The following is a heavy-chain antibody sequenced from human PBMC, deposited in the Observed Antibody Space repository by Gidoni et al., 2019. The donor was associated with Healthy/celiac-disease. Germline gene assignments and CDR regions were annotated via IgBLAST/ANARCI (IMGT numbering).Heavy chain of an antibody. CDR1: GGSISSSSYY. D-gene: IGHD4-17*01. CDR3: ARRYGDYYFDY. V-gene: IGHV4-39*01. CDR2: IYYSGST. Sequence: QLQLQESGPGLVKPSETLSLTCTVSGGSISSSSYYWGWIRQPPGKGLEWIGSIYYSGSTYYNPFLKSRVTISVDTSKNQFPLKLSSVTAADTAVYYCARRYGDYYFDYWGQGTLVTVSS. J-gene: IGHJ4*02.